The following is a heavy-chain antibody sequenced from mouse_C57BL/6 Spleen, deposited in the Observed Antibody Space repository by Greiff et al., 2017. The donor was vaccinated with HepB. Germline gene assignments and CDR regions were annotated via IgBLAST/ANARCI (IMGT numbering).Heavy chain of an antibody. Sequence: EVQRVESGGGLVKPGGSLKLSCAASGFTFSDYGMHWVRQAPEKGLEWVAYISSGSSTIYYADTVKGRFTISRDNAKNTLFLQMTSLRSEDTAMYYCASTGTLGWYVDVWGTGTTVTVSS. D-gene: IGHD4-1*01. CDR1: GFTFSDYG. V-gene: IGHV5-17*01. J-gene: IGHJ1*03. CDR2: ISSGSSTI. CDR3: ASTGTLGWYVDV.